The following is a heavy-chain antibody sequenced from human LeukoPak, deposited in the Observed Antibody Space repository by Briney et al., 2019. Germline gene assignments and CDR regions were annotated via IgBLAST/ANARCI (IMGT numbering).Heavy chain of an antibody. CDR3: ATYSSLNRREFQY. Sequence: GGSLRLSCAASGFIFSRYGMHWVRQAPGKGLEWVAVISYDGSNKYYVDSVKGRFTISRDNAKNSLYLQMNSLRAEDTAVYYCATYSSLNRREFQYWGQGTLLTVSS. CDR1: GFIFSRYG. CDR2: ISYDGSNK. V-gene: IGHV3-30*03. D-gene: IGHD3-22*01. J-gene: IGHJ1*01.